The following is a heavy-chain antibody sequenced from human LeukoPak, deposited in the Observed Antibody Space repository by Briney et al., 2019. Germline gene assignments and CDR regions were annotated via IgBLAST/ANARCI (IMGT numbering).Heavy chain of an antibody. D-gene: IGHD6-13*01. J-gene: IGHJ6*01. CDR3: ARTPGSSRPPAAYYYGIDV. CDR1: GGSISNYY. V-gene: IGHV4-59*01. Sequence: SETLSLTCNVSGGSISNYYWSWIRQPPGKGLEWIGYIYYSGSTKYNPSLKSRVTMSVDTSKNEFSLRLSSVTAADTAIYYCARTPGSSRPPAAYYYGIDVWGQGTTVTVSS. CDR2: IYYSGST.